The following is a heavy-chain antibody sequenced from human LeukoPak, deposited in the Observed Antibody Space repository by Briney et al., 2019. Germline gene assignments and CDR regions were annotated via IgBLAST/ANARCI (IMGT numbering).Heavy chain of an antibody. Sequence: RRSLRLSCAASGFTFSSYGMHWVRQAPGKGLEWVAVISYDGSNKYYADSVKGRFTISRDNSKNTLYLQMNSLRAEDTAVYYCARVVSGGYYYEGAFDIWGHGTMVTVSS. CDR1: GFTFSSYG. J-gene: IGHJ3*02. D-gene: IGHD3-22*01. CDR3: ARVVSGGYYYEGAFDI. CDR2: ISYDGSNK. V-gene: IGHV3-30*03.